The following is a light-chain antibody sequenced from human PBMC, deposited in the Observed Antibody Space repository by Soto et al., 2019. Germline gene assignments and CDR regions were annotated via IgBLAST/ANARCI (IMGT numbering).Light chain of an antibody. J-gene: IGKJ4*01. V-gene: IGKV1-9*01. CDR1: QGISSY. CDR2: AAS. CDR3: QQLNSYPLT. Sequence: IQLTQSPSSLSASVGDRVTITCRASQGISSYLTWYQQKPGKAPKLLFYAASTLQSGVPSRFSGSGSGTDFTLTISSLQPEDFATYHCQQLNSYPLTFGGGTKVEIK.